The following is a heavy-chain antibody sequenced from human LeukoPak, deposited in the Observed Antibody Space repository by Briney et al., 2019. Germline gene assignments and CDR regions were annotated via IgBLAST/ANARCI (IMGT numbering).Heavy chain of an antibody. J-gene: IGHJ3*02. CDR2: IKQDGSEK. CDR1: GFTFSSYW. Sequence: HPGGSLRLSCAASGFTFSSYWMSWVRQAPGKGLEWVANIKQDGSEKYYVDSVKGRFTISRDNAKNSLYLQMNSLRAEDTAVYYCARDQFQYFDWFDAFDIWGQGTMVTVSS. D-gene: IGHD3-9*01. V-gene: IGHV3-7*01. CDR3: ARDQFQYFDWFDAFDI.